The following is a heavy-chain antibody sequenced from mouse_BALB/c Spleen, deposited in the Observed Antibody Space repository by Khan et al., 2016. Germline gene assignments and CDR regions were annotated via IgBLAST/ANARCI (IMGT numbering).Heavy chain of an antibody. CDR1: GYTLANYG. CDR2: INTYTGEP. D-gene: IGHD1-1*02. V-gene: IGHV9-3-1*01. CDR3: AGGFGSCGYCDV. J-gene: IGHJ1*01. Sequence: QIQLVQSGPELKKPGETVKISCKASGYTLANYGVIWVKQAPGKGLKWMVWINTYTGEPIYADDFKGRFAFSLETSASIVYLEINNLKNEDTATYCCAGGFGSCGYCDVWGAGTTLVVSS.